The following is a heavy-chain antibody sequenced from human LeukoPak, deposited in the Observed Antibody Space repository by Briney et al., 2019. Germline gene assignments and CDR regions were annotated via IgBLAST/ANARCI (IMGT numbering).Heavy chain of an antibody. CDR1: GFTFSSYS. Sequence: GGSLRLSCAASGFTFSSYSMNWVRHAPGKGLELVSYISSSSSTIYYADSVKGRFTISRDNAKNSLYLQMNSLRDEDTAVYYCARDMDLQTGTTSYWGQGTLVTVSS. J-gene: IGHJ4*02. D-gene: IGHD1-1*01. CDR2: ISSSSSTI. CDR3: ARDMDLQTGTTSY. V-gene: IGHV3-48*02.